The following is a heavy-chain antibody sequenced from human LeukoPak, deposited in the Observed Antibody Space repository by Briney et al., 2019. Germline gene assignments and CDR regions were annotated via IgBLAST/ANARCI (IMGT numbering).Heavy chain of an antibody. Sequence: GGSLRLSCAASGFTFSNAWMSWVRQAPGKGLEWVGRIKSKTDGGTTDYAAPVKGRFTSSQDHAITALYVQKSSLKGGVSAVYCCTTGPYNYGSGTRYHWGQRTLVTVSS. CDR2: IKSKTDGGTT. CDR1: GFTFSNAW. CDR3: TTGPYNYGSGTRYH. J-gene: IGHJ4*02. V-gene: IGHV3-15*01. D-gene: IGHD3-10*01.